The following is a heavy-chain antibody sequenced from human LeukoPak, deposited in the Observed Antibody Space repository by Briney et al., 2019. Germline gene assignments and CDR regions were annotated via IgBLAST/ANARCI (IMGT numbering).Heavy chain of an antibody. CDR1: GGSFSGYY. V-gene: IGHV4-34*01. Sequence: SETLSLTCAVYGGSFSGYYWSWIRQPPGQGLEWIGEINHSGSTNYNPSLKSRVTISVDTSKNQFSLKLSSVTAADTAVYYRARLSGVDYYDSSGYHDYWGQGTLVTVSS. CDR2: INHSGST. D-gene: IGHD3-22*01. J-gene: IGHJ4*02. CDR3: ARLSGVDYYDSSGYHDY.